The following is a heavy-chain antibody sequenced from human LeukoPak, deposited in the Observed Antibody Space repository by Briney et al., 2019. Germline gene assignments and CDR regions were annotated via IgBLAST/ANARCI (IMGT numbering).Heavy chain of an antibody. CDR3: AKGTLWFGESYYFDY. CDR2: ISHGGSNK. Sequence: GGSLRLSCAASGFTFNNYGMHWVRQAPGKGLEWVAVISHGGSNKFYADSVKGRFTISRDNSKNTPYLQMNSLRAEDTAVYYCAKGTLWFGESYYFDYWGQGTLVTVSS. D-gene: IGHD3-10*01. CDR1: GFTFNNYG. J-gene: IGHJ4*02. V-gene: IGHV3-30*18.